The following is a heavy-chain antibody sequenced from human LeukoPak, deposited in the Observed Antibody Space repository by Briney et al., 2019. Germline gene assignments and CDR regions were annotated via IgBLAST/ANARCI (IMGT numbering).Heavy chain of an antibody. J-gene: IGHJ4*02. D-gene: IGHD3-10*01. V-gene: IGHV3-23*01. CDR2: ISGSGGST. CDR1: GFTFSSYA. CDR3: AKWARGVMSSENIDY. Sequence: GGSLRLSCAASGFTFSSYAMSWVRQAPGKGLEWVSAISGSGGSTYYADSVKGRFTISRDDSKNTLYLQMNSLRAEDTAIYYCAKWARGVMSSENIDYWGQGTLVTVSS.